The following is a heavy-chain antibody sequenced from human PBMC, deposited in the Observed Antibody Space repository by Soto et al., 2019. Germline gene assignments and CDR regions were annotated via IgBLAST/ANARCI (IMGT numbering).Heavy chain of an antibody. D-gene: IGHD3-10*02. Sequence: SETLSLTCSLSGGSINSSDHFWGWIRQTPGKGLEWIGSVYYTEPTYFNPSLKSPVTISVETSRNTFSLKVNSVTATDTCIYYCARQRVLSTNMFITSFDPGGQGTLVTVSS. V-gene: IGHV4-39*01. J-gene: IGHJ5*02. CDR1: GGSINSSDHF. CDR3: ARQRVLSTNMFITSFDP. CDR2: VYYTEPT.